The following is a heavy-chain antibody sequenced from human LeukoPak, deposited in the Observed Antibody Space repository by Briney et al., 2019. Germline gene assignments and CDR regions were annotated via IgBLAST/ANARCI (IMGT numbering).Heavy chain of an antibody. Sequence: GGSLRLSCAASGFTFSSYAMHWVRQAPGKGLEWVAVISYDGSNKYYADSVKGRFTISRDNSKNTLYLQMNSLRAEDTAVYYCARSPAVASNYYYYGMDVWGQGTTVTVSS. CDR1: GFTFSSYA. CDR2: ISYDGSNK. V-gene: IGHV3-30-3*01. D-gene: IGHD6-19*01. CDR3: ARSPAVASNYYYYGMDV. J-gene: IGHJ6*02.